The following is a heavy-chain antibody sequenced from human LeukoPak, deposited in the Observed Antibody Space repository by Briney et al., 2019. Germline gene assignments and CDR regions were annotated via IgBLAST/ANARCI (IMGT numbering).Heavy chain of an antibody. CDR2: VSYSGST. J-gene: IGHJ4*02. D-gene: IGHD3-10*01. CDR3: ARGPLSGSNSFDS. V-gene: IGHV4-59*01. CDR1: GGSMRSSY. Sequence: SETLSLTCSVSGGSMRSSYWTWIRQPPGQGLEWVGYVSYSGSTTSTPSLKRRVTISVDTSKNQFSLKLSSVTAAGTAVYYCARGPLSGSNSFDSWGQGTRVTASS.